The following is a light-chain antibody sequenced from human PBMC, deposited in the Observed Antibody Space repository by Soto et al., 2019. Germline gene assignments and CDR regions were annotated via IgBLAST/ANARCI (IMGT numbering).Light chain of an antibody. V-gene: IGLV2-14*01. CDR3: SSYTSSSTVV. CDR1: SSDVGGYNY. Sequence: QSALTQPASVSGSPGQSITLSCTGTSSDVGGYNYVSWYQQHPGKAPKLMIYDVSNRPSGVSNRFSGSTSGNTASLTISGLQAEDEAYYYCSSYTSSSTVVFGGGTKLTVL. J-gene: IGLJ2*01. CDR2: DVS.